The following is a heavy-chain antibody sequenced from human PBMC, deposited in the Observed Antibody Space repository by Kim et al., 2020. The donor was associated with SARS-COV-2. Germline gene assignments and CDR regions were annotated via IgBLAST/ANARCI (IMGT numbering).Heavy chain of an antibody. CDR3: ARFEYYYDSSGYSPTAPFDY. J-gene: IGHJ4*02. Sequence: ASVKVSCKASGYTFTSYGISWVRQAPGQGLEWMGWISAYNGNTNYAQKLQGRVTMTTDTSTSTAYMDLRSLRSDDTAVYYCARFEYYYDSSGYSPTAPFDYWGQGTLVTVSS. D-gene: IGHD3-22*01. V-gene: IGHV1-18*01. CDR2: ISAYNGNT. CDR1: GYTFTSYG.